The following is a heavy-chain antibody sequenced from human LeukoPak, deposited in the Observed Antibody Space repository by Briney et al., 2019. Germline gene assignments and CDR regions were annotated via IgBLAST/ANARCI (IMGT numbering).Heavy chain of an antibody. V-gene: IGHV3-43*02. Sequence: RGSLRLSCAASGFTFDDYVMHWVRQPPGKGLEWVSLIGGNGDSTYYADSVKGRFTISRDNSKNSLYLQMNSLRSEDTAFYFCAKDIIPPHSSGSASWGQGTLVTVSS. J-gene: IGHJ5*02. CDR3: AKDIIPPHSSGSAS. D-gene: IGHD6-19*01. CDR2: IGGNGDST. CDR1: GFTFDDYV.